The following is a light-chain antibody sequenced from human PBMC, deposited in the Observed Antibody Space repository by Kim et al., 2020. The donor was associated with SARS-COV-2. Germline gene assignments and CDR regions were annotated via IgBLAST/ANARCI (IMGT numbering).Light chain of an antibody. CDR3: QAWDSSGV. V-gene: IGLV3-1*01. J-gene: IGLJ2*01. CDR1: KVGDKY. CDR2: QDS. Sequence: SVSPGQTASITCSGDKVGDKYACWYQQKPGQSPVLVIYQDSKRPSGIPERFSGSNSGNTATLTISGTQAMDEADYYCQAWDSSGVFGGGTQLTVL.